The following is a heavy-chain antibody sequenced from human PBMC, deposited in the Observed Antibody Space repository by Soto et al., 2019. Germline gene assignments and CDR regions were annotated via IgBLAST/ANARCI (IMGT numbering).Heavy chain of an antibody. CDR1: GFTFSSYS. V-gene: IGHV3-48*04. D-gene: IGHD6-6*01. CDR3: ARQSIAARDAFDI. CDR2: ISSSSSTI. Sequence: GSLRLSCAASGFTFSSYSMNWVRQAPGKGLEWVSYISSSSSTIYYADSVKGRFTISRDNAKNSLYLQMNSLRAEDTAVYYCARQSIAARDAFDIWGQGTMVTVSS. J-gene: IGHJ3*02.